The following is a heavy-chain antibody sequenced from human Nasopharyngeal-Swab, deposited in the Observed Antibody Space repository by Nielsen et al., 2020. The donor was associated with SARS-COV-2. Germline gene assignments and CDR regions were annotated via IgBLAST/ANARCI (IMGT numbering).Heavy chain of an antibody. V-gene: IGHV7-4-1*02. D-gene: IGHD3-3*01. CDR1: GYTFTSYA. CDR3: ARDHDFWSGYYSWFDP. Sequence: ALVKVSCKASGYTFTSYAMNWVRQAPGQGLEWMGWINTNTGNPTYAQGFTGRFVFSLDTSVSTAYLQISSLKAEDTAVYYCARDHDFWSGYYSWFDPWGQGTLVTVSS. J-gene: IGHJ5*02. CDR2: INTNTGNP.